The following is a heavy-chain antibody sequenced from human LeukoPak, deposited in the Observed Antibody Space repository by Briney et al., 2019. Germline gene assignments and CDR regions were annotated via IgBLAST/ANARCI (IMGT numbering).Heavy chain of an antibody. D-gene: IGHD2-2*01. CDR3: ARGEGDCSSTSCYGCFGY. CDR2: IYYSGST. CDR1: GGSISSYY. J-gene: IGHJ4*02. Sequence: SETLSLTCSVSGGSISSYYWSWIRQPPGKDLEWIGYIYYSGSTNYNPSLKSRVTISVDTSKNQFSLKLSSVTAADTAVYYCARGEGDCSSTSCYGCFGYWGQGTLVTVSS. V-gene: IGHV4-59*01.